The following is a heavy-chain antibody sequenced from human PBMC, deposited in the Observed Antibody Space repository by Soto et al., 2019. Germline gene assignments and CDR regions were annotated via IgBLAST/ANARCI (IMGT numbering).Heavy chain of an antibody. CDR3: ARHSNRNYGLYYFDF. CDR2: IYYSGST. D-gene: IGHD4-4*01. Sequence: PSENLYLTCTVSDGSVSSYYWSWIRQPPGKGLEWIGYIYYSGSTKYIPSLKSRVTFSVDTSNNQFSLKVSSVTAADTAVYYCARHSNRNYGLYYFDFWGLGALVTVSS. CDR1: DGSVSSYY. J-gene: IGHJ4*02. V-gene: IGHV4-59*08.